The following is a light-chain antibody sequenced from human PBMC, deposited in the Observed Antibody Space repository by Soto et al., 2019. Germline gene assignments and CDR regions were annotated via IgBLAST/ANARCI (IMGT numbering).Light chain of an antibody. CDR1: QSIGRD. J-gene: IGKJ1*01. CDR3: HQYFHWRT. Sequence: IMMTQSPANVSVFPGESATLSCRASQSIGRDLAWYQQKVGQVPRLLIYGASTRPTGIPARFSGGGSGTEFTLTISSLQSDDFAVYYCHQYFHWRTFGQGTKVE. CDR2: GAS. V-gene: IGKV3-15*01.